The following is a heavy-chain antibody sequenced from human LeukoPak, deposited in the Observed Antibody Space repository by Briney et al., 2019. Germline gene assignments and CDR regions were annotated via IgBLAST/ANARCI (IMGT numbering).Heavy chain of an antibody. D-gene: IGHD3-9*01. J-gene: IGHJ4*02. Sequence: PGGSLRLSCLASGFTFNTFTMNWVRQAPGKGLEWISFINTKSKSMYYADSVKGRFTISRDNFRNSLYLQMNNLRAEDTALYYCVRDRDWAFDYWGQGTLVTVSP. CDR3: VRDRDWAFDY. CDR1: GFTFNTFT. CDR2: INTKSKSM. V-gene: IGHV3-48*01.